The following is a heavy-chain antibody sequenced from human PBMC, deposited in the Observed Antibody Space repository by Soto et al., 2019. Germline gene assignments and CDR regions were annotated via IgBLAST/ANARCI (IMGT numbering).Heavy chain of an antibody. CDR3: AKDPGYYYDSSGYYY. CDR2: ISGSGGST. V-gene: IGHV3-23*01. Sequence: TGGSLRLSCAASGFTFSSYAMSWVRQAPGKGLEWVSAISGSGGSTYYADSVKGRFTISRDNSKNTLYLQMNSLRAEDTAVYYCAKDPGYYYDSSGYYYWGQGTLVTVSS. J-gene: IGHJ4*02. CDR1: GFTFSSYA. D-gene: IGHD3-22*01.